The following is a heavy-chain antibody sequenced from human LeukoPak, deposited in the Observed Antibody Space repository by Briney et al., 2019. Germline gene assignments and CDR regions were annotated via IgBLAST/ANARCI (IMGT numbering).Heavy chain of an antibody. J-gene: IGHJ4*02. Sequence: SQTLSLTCAVSGGSISSGGYSWSWIRQPPGKGLEWIGYIYHSGSTYYNPSLKSRVTISVDRSKNQFSLKLSSVTAADTAVYYCARRGLIDYWGQGTLVTVSS. CDR1: GGSISSGGYS. D-gene: IGHD3/OR15-3a*01. CDR3: ARRGLIDY. CDR2: IYHSGST. V-gene: IGHV4-30-2*01.